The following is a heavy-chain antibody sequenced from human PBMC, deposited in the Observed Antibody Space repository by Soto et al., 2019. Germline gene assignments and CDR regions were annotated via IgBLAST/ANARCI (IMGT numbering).Heavy chain of an antibody. J-gene: IGHJ4*02. V-gene: IGHV1-18*01. D-gene: IGHD3-16*01. CDR2: ISAHNGNT. CDR1: GYTFTSYG. CDR3: ARDRGIYALDY. Sequence: QVQLVQSGAEVKKPGASVKVSCKASGYTFTSYGISWVRQAPGQGLEWMGWISAHNGNTNYAQKLQARVTMTTETFTGTAYMRLRSLRSDDTAVSYCARDRGIYALDYWGQGTLVTVSS.